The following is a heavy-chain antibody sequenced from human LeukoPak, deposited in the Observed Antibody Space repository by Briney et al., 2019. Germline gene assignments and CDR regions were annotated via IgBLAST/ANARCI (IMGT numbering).Heavy chain of an antibody. J-gene: IGHJ3*02. CDR2: ISSSSSYI. Sequence: GGSLRLSCAASGFTCSYWMSWVRQAPGKGLEWVSSISSSSSYIYYADSVKGRFTISRDNAKNSLYLQMNSLRAEDTAVYYCARDLGDSAFDIWGQGTMVTVSS. CDR1: GFTCSYW. V-gene: IGHV3-21*01. D-gene: IGHD2-21*01. CDR3: ARDLGDSAFDI.